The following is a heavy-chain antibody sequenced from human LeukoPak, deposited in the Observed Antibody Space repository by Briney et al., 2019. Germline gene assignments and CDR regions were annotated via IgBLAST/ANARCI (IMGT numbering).Heavy chain of an antibody. J-gene: IGHJ4*02. CDR3: ARALTAAGYFDY. V-gene: IGHV4-38-2*02. D-gene: IGHD6-13*01. CDR1: GCSISSGYY. Sequence: KSSETLSLTCTVSGCSISSGYYWGWIRQPPGKGLEWIGSIYHSGSTYCNPSLKSRVTISVDTSKNQFSLKLSSVTAADTAVYYCARALTAAGYFDYWGQGTLVTVSS. CDR2: IYHSGST.